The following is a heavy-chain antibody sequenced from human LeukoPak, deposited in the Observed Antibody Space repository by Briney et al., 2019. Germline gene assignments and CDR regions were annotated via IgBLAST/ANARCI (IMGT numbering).Heavy chain of an antibody. CDR3: TREDRRWIQPWLRVFDY. V-gene: IGHV3-49*03. D-gene: IGHD5-18*01. J-gene: IGHJ4*02. Sequence: GVLRLSCTASGFTFGDYATSWFRQAPGKGLEWVGFIRSKAYGGTTEYAASVKGRFTISRDDSKSIAYLQMNSLKTEDTAVYYCTREDRRWIQPWLRVFDYWGQGTLVTVSS. CDR1: GFTFGDYA. CDR2: IRSKAYGGTT.